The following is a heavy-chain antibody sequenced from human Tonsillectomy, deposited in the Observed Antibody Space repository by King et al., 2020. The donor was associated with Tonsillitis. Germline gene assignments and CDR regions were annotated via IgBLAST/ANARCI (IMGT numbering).Heavy chain of an antibody. CDR3: TTRSLYVHDAFDI. Sequence: VQLVESGGGLVKPGGSLRLSCAASGFTFSNAWMSWVRQAPGKGLEWVGRIKSKTDGGTTDYAAPVKGRFTISRDDSKNTLYLQMNSLKTEDTAVYYCTTRSLYVHDAFDIWGQGTMVTVSS. V-gene: IGHV3-15*01. D-gene: IGHD3-16*02. J-gene: IGHJ3*02. CDR1: GFTFSNAW. CDR2: IKSKTDGGTT.